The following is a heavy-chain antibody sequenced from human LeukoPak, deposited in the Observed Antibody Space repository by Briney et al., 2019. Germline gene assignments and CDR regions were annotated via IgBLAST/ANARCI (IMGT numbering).Heavy chain of an antibody. V-gene: IGHV4-4*07. Sequence: SETLSLTCTVSGGSISSYYWSWIRQPAGKGLEWIGRIYTSGSTNYNPSLKSRVTMSVDTSKNQFSLKLSSVTAADTAVYYCASHLYCGGDCYQFDYWGQGTLVTVSS. CDR2: IYTSGST. CDR1: GGSISSYY. CDR3: ASHLYCGGDCYQFDY. D-gene: IGHD2-21*02. J-gene: IGHJ4*02.